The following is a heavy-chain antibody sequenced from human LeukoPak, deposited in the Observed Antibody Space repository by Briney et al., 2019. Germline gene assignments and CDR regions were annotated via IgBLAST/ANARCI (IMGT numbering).Heavy chain of an antibody. CDR1: GGTFSSYA. Sequence: SVKVSCKASGGTFSSYAISWVRQALGQGLEWMGEIIPIFGTANYAQKFQGRVTITTDESTSTAYMELSSLRSEDTAVYYCARDSEAYCGGDCYSPHHDAFDIWGQGTMVTVSS. CDR2: IIPIFGTA. D-gene: IGHD2-21*02. CDR3: ARDSEAYCGGDCYSPHHDAFDI. V-gene: IGHV1-69*05. J-gene: IGHJ3*02.